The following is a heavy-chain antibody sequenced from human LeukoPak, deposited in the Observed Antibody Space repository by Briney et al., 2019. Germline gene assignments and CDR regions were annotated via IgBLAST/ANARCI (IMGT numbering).Heavy chain of an antibody. D-gene: IGHD3-10*01. CDR2: IYYSGST. V-gene: IGHV4-39*01. CDR1: GGSISSSSYY. Sequence: NASETLSLTCTVSGGSISSSSYYWGWIRQPPGKGLEWIGSIYYSGSTYYNPSPKSRVTISVDTSKDQFSLKLNSVTAADTALYYCARHVSGRWFGDGYPYYADVWGKGTTVTISS. CDR3: ARHVSGRWFGDGYPYYADV. J-gene: IGHJ6*03.